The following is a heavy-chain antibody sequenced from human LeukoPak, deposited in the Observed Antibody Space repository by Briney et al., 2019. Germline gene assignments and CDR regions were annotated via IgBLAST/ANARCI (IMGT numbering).Heavy chain of an antibody. Sequence: GGSLRLSCAASGFTFSSYAMHWVRQAPGKGLEWVAVISYDGSNNYYADSVKGRFTISRDNSKNTLYLQMNSLRAEDTAVYYCARVHSSWYGEAYYYYYYGMDVWGQGTTVTVSS. CDR2: ISYDGSNN. V-gene: IGHV3-30-3*01. CDR1: GFTFSSYA. D-gene: IGHD6-13*01. J-gene: IGHJ6*02. CDR3: ARVHSSWYGEAYYYYYYGMDV.